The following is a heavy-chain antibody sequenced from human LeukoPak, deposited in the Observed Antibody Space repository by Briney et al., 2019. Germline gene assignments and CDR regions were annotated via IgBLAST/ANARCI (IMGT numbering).Heavy chain of an antibody. CDR2: ISHSGST. CDR1: GGSFSGYT. J-gene: IGHJ4*02. D-gene: IGHD5-12*01. CDR3: AAQYSGYVRLDY. Sequence: SETLSLTCGVYGGSFSGYTWDWIRQPPGKGLEWIGEISHSGSTNYNPSLKSRVTISVDTSKNQFSLKLSSVTAADTAVYYCAAQYSGYVRLDYWGQGTLVTVSS. V-gene: IGHV4-34*01.